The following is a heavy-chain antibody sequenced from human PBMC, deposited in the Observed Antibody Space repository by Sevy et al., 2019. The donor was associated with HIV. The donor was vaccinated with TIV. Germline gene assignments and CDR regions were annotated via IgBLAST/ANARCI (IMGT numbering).Heavy chain of an antibody. CDR2: ISGSGGST. CDR3: APPLPMIVAVSSAFDI. CDR1: GFTFSSYA. D-gene: IGHD3-22*01. J-gene: IGHJ3*02. V-gene: IGHV3-23*01. Sequence: GGSLRLSCAASGFTFSSYAMSWVRQAPGKGLEWVSAISGSGGSTYYADSVKGWFTITIDKSKNTLYLQMNSLRAEDTAVYYCAPPLPMIVAVSSAFDIWGQGTMVTASS.